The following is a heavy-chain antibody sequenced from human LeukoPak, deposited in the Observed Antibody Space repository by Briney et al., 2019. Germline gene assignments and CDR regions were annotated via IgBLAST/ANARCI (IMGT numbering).Heavy chain of an antibody. CDR2: MNPNTGNT. CDR1: GYTFTSYD. CDR3: ARGFRHYGSGSLDY. J-gene: IGHJ4*02. Sequence: ASVKVSCKASGYTFTSYDINWVRQATGQGLEWIGWMNPNTGNTGYAQNFQGRITMTRNTSTSTAYMELSGLISEDTAVYYCARGFRHYGSGSLDYWGQGTLVTVSS. D-gene: IGHD3-10*01. V-gene: IGHV1-8*01.